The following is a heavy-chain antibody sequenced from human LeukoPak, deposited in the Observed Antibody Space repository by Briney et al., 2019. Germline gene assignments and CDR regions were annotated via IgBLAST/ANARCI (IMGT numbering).Heavy chain of an antibody. CDR1: GFTFSSYA. CDR3: AREERRIAAAGTLGAFDI. V-gene: IGHV3-30-3*01. CDR2: ISYDGSNK. D-gene: IGHD6-13*01. J-gene: IGHJ3*02. Sequence: PGGSLRLSCAASGFTFSSYAMHWVRQAPGKGLEWVAVISYDGSNKYYADSVKGRFTISRDNSKNTLYLQMNSLRAEDTAVYYCAREERRIAAAGTLGAFDIWGQGTMVTVSS.